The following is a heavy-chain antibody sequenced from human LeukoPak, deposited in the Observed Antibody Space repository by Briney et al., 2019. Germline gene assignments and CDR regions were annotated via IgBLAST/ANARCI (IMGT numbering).Heavy chain of an antibody. D-gene: IGHD3-22*01. V-gene: IGHV3-23*01. CDR1: GFTFSSYA. CDR2: ISGSGGST. Sequence: AGGSLRLSCAASGFTFSSYAMSWVRQAPGKRLEWVSAISGSGGSTYYADSVKGRFTISRDNSKNTLYLQMNSLRAEDTAVYYCAKSTMIVVVTAFDYWGQGTLVTVSS. J-gene: IGHJ4*02. CDR3: AKSTMIVVVTAFDY.